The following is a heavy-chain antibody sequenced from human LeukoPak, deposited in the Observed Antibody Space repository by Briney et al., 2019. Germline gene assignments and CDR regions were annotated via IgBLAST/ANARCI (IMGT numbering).Heavy chain of an antibody. CDR2: ILSSSSYI. CDR3: ARDRHYVWGSYRPQAGAFDI. Sequence: GGSLRLSCAASGFTFSSYRMNWVRQAPGKGLEWVSSILSSSSYIYYADSVKGRFTISRDNAKTSLYLQMNSLRAEDTAVYYCARDRHYVWGSYRPQAGAFDICSQRTMATASS. J-gene: IGHJ3*02. V-gene: IGHV3-21*01. D-gene: IGHD3-16*02. CDR1: GFTFSSYR.